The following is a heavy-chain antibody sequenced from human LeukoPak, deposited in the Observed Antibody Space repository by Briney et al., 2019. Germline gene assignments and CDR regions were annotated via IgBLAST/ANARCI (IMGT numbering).Heavy chain of an antibody. D-gene: IGHD3-10*02. J-gene: IGHJ6*03. V-gene: IGHV3-7*01. CDR2: VRQDGSEK. Sequence: GGSLRLSCAASGVTFSSCWKSWGRQGPGQGLGLVANVRQDGSEKYYVDSVKGRFTISRDNAKNSLYLQMNSLRAEDTAVYYCAELGITMIGGVWGKGPTVPISS. CDR1: GVTFSSCW. CDR3: AELGITMIGGV.